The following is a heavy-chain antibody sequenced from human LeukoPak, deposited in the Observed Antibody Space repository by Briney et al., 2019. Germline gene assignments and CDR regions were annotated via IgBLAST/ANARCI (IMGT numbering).Heavy chain of an antibody. CDR3: ARTTHPDFVRDWPFFEV. D-gene: IGHD3-10*02. V-gene: IGHV4-59*03. CDR2: VSYSGDT. J-gene: IGHJ4*02. Sequence: SETLSLTCSVSPDYIRSYLWSWIRQSPGKGLEWMGYVSYSGDTDYDSSLRSRLIISIDPFTNQVSLRLHSVTAAETAMYYWARTTHPDFVRDWPFFEVWSQGTLVTVSS. CDR1: PDYIRSYL.